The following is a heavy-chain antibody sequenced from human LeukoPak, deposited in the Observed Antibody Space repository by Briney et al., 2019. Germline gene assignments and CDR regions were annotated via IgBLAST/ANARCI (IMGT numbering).Heavy chain of an antibody. J-gene: IGHJ1*01. Sequence: GASVRVSCKTSGYKFLSHGISWVRQAPGQGLEWLGWIRADNGDTRFAQKFQGRFTMTTDTSTSTAHMELRSLRPDDTAVYYCARDWPTVIADFWGQGTLVTVSS. CDR3: ARDWPTVIADF. V-gene: IGHV1-18*04. CDR2: IRADNGDT. CDR1: GYKFLSHG. D-gene: IGHD4-11*01.